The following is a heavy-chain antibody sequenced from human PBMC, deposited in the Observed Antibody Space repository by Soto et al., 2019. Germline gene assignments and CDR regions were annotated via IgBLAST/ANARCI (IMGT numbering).Heavy chain of an antibody. CDR1: GFTLIKYW. CDR3: GRGAFGYPVGF. CDR2: MNPEGTTI. V-gene: IGHV3-74*01. Sequence: GPLSLTCATSGFTLIKYWLHWARQAPGKGLVCVSRMNPEGTTISYADSVKGRFTISRDNARDTLHLEMNSLRADDTAVYSCGRGAFGYPVGFWGHRTPVPV. D-gene: IGHD5-18*01. J-gene: IGHJ4*01.